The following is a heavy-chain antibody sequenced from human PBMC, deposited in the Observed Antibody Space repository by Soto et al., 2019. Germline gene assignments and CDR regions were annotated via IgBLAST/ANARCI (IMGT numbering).Heavy chain of an antibody. Sequence: GGSLRLSCAASGFTFSSYAMSWVRQAPGKGLEWVSAISGSGGSTYYADSVKGRFTISRDNSKNTLYLQMNSLRAEDTAVYYCAASAAYDYVWSGYANWFDPWGQGTLVTVSS. CDR2: ISGSGGST. CDR3: AASAAYDYVWSGYANWFDP. V-gene: IGHV3-23*01. CDR1: GFTFSSYA. D-gene: IGHD3-3*01. J-gene: IGHJ5*02.